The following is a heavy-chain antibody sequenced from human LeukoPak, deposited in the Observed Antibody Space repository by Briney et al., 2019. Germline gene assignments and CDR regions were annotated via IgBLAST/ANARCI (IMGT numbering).Heavy chain of an antibody. CDR3: AKGQDRYYDSSGYPYTDAFDI. J-gene: IGHJ3*02. V-gene: IGHV3-30*18. CDR2: ISYDGSNR. CDR1: GFTFSSYG. Sequence: GRSLRLSCAASGFTFSSYGMHWVRQAPGKGLEWVAVISYDGSNRYYADSVKGRFTISRDNSKNTLYLQMNSLRAEDTAVYYCAKGQDRYYDSSGYPYTDAFDIWGQGTMVTVSS. D-gene: IGHD3-22*01.